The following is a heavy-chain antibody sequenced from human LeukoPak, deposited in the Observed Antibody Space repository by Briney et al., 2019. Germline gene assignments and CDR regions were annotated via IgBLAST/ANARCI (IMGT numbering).Heavy chain of an antibody. CDR1: GFTVSSNS. V-gene: IGHV3-53*01. D-gene: IGHD4/OR15-4a*01. CDR3: ARRAGAYSHPYDY. J-gene: IGHJ4*02. Sequence: GGSLRLSCTVSGFTVSSNSMSWVRQAPGKGLEWVSFIYSDNTHYSDSVKGRFTQMNRLRAEDTAVYYCARRAGAYSHPYDYWGQGTLVTVSS. CDR2: IYSDNT.